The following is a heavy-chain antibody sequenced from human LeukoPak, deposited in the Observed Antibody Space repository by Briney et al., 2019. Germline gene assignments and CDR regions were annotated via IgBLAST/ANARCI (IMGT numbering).Heavy chain of an antibody. CDR1: GYSISSGYY. J-gene: IGHJ4*02. V-gene: IGHV4-38-2*01. CDR3: ARHNWGSDFDY. D-gene: IGHD7-27*01. CDR2: IYHSGST. Sequence: SETLSLTCAVSGYSISSGYYWGWIRQPPGKGLEWIGSIYHSGSTYYNPSLRSRVTILVDTSKNQFSLKLSSVTAADTAVYYCARHNWGSDFDYWGQGTLVTVSS.